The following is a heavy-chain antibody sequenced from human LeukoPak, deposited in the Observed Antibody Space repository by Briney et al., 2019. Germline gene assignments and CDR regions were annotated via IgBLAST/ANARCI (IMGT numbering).Heavy chain of an antibody. CDR3: AKAPRPVSASFYFDS. CDR1: GFTLCEHA. D-gene: IGHD3-10*01. V-gene: IGHV3-9*01. Sequence: PVRSLKLSSAASGFTLCEHAMNWGRQAPGKGGERGSGISWNSNYIQYADSVKGRFTISRDNAKNFLFLQMNSLRVEDTALYFCAKAPRPVSASFYFDSWGQGTLLTVSS. CDR2: ISWNSNYI. J-gene: IGHJ4*02.